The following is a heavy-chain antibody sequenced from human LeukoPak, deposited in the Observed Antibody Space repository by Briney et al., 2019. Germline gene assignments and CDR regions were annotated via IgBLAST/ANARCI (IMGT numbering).Heavy chain of an antibody. Sequence: PSETLSLTCAVYGGSFSGYYWSWIRQPPGKGLEWIGEINHSGSTNYNPSLKSRVTISVDTSKNQFSLKLSSVTAADTAVYYCARGSPMATLDYWGQGTLVTVSS. CDR3: ARGSPMATLDY. D-gene: IGHD3-10*01. J-gene: IGHJ4*02. CDR1: GGSFSGYY. CDR2: INHSGST. V-gene: IGHV4-34*01.